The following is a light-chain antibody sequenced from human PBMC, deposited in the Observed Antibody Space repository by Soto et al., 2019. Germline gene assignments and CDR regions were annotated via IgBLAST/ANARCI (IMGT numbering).Light chain of an antibody. J-gene: IGKJ4*02. Sequence: VVTQSPATLSVFPGETATLSCRASQSVSSDLAWYQQRPGQAPRLLIYGASTRATGIPARFRGSGSGTEFKLTISIRQPEHLETDYCQQYNTRHPKMAFGRGTKVEIK. CDR2: GAS. CDR3: QQYNTRHPKMA. CDR1: QSVSSD. V-gene: IGKV3-15*01.